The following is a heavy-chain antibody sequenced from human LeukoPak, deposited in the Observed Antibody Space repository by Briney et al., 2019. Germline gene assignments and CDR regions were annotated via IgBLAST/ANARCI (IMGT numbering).Heavy chain of an antibody. CDR1: GFTFSSYG. CDR2: ISYGGSNK. Sequence: GGSLRLSCAASGFTFSSYGMHWVRQAPGKGLEWVAVISYGGSNKYYADSVKGRFTISRDNSKNTLYLQMNSLRTYDTAVYHCVKDMEPLQWFGEFSQSPFDYWGQGTLVTVSS. D-gene: IGHD3-10*01. V-gene: IGHV3-30*18. CDR3: VKDMEPLQWFGEFSQSPFDY. J-gene: IGHJ4*02.